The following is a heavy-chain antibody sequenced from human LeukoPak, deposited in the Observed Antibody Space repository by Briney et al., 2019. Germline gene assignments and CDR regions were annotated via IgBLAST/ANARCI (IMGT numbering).Heavy chain of an antibody. J-gene: IGHJ3*02. Sequence: SETLSLTCTVSGGSISGYYWSWIRQPPGEGLEWIGYIYNSGNTNYNPSLKSQVTISVDTSKNQFSLKLTSVTAADTAVYYCARYRAFDIWGRGTPVTVSS. V-gene: IGHV4-59*01. CDR1: GGSISGYY. CDR3: ARYRAFDI. CDR2: IYNSGNT.